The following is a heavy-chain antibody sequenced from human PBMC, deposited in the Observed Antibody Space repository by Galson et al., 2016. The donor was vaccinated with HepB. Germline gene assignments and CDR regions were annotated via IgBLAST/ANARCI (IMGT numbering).Heavy chain of an antibody. CDR3: ARDWGVPATSPGYSFDY. D-gene: IGHD3-10*01. V-gene: IGHV1-46*01. J-gene: IGHJ4*02. Sequence: SVKVSCKASGHTFISYYMHWVRQAPGQGLEWMGIINPSGGSTSYAQKFQGRITMTKDTSTTTVYMELSSLRSGDTAGYYCARDWGVPATSPGYSFDYWGQGTLVTVSS. CDR1: GHTFISYY. CDR2: INPSGGST.